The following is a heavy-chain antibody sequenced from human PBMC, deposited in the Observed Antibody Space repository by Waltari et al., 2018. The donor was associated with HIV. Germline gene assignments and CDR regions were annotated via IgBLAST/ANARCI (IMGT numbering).Heavy chain of an antibody. J-gene: IGHJ6*02. D-gene: IGHD4-4*01. CDR1: AFYFSVYA. CDR2: IRITGYGGTT. Sequence: EVHLVAPGGGLVQPGRPLRLSCRTFAFYFSVYAVTWFRQTPGKGVEWVGFIRITGYGGTTKYAPSVKGRFTISRDDSKSIAYLQMNSLKTEDTGVYYCAREWDYSNSYFYDGMDVWGQGTTVTVSS. V-gene: IGHV3-49*03. CDR3: AREWDYSNSYFYDGMDV.